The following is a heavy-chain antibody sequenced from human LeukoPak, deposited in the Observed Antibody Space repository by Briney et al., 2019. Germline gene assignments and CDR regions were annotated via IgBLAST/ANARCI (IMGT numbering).Heavy chain of an antibody. CDR1: GGTFSSYA. CDR2: IIPIFGTA. J-gene: IGHJ4*02. V-gene: IGHV1-69*13. Sequence: SVKVSCKASGGTFSSYAISWVRQAPGQGLEWMGGIIPIFGTANYAQKFQGRVTITADESTSTAYMELSSLRSEDTAVYYCAREGSSGSNFDYWGQGTLVTVSS. D-gene: IGHD3-22*01. CDR3: AREGSSGSNFDY.